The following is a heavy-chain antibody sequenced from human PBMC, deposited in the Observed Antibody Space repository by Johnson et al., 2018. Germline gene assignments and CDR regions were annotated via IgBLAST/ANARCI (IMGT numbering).Heavy chain of an antibody. CDR1: GFTFSNYG. J-gene: IGHJ4*02. V-gene: IGHV3-23*01. D-gene: IGHD3-16*01. Sequence: VQLQESGGGLVQPGGSXRLSCVASGFTFSNYGMSWVRQAPGKGLEWVSAISGSGGYTYYADFGKGRFTISRDNSKTTLYLQMRYLRVEDTAVYYCAKIWGTDDYWGQGTLVTVSS. CDR3: AKIWGTDDY. CDR2: ISGSGGYT.